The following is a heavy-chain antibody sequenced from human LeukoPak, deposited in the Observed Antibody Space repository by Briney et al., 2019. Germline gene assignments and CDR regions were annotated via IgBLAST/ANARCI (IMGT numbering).Heavy chain of an antibody. CDR3: AREGAIGTYFDY. J-gene: IGHJ4*02. D-gene: IGHD3-16*02. Sequence: SVKVSCKASGGTFSSYAISWVRQAPGQGLEWMGRIIPILGIANYAQKFQGRVTITADKSTSTAYMELSSLRSEDTAVYYCAREGAIGTYFDYWGQGTLVTVSS. V-gene: IGHV1-69*04. CDR1: GGTFSSYA. CDR2: IIPILGIA.